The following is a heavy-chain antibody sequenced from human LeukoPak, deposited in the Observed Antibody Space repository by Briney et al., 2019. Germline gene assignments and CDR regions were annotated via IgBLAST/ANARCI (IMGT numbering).Heavy chain of an antibody. Sequence: GGSLRLSCAASGFTFSSNGMNWVRQAPGKGLEWVSYISATGGTIYYADSVKGRFTISRDNPKNTLYLQMNSLRAEDTALYYCAKMAPGDPDDYQYMDVWGKGTTVTVSS. CDR1: GFTFSSNG. CDR2: ISATGGTI. D-gene: IGHD7-27*01. J-gene: IGHJ6*03. CDR3: AKMAPGDPDDYQYMDV. V-gene: IGHV3-48*01.